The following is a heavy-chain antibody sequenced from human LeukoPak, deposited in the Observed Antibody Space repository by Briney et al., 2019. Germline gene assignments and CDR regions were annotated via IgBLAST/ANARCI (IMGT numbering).Heavy chain of an antibody. Sequence: SETLSLTCTVSGGSISSYYWSWIRQPPEKGLEWIGSVFYSGRTYYNPSLKSRVTMSVDTSKNQFSLKLSSVTAADTAVYYCAREDPYYYGSGSYYPNWFDPWGQGTLVTVSS. CDR2: VFYSGRT. J-gene: IGHJ5*02. V-gene: IGHV4-59*12. CDR1: GGSISSYY. D-gene: IGHD3-10*01. CDR3: AREDPYYYGSGSYYPNWFDP.